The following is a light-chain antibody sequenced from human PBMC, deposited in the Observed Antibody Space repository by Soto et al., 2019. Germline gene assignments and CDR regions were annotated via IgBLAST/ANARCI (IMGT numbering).Light chain of an antibody. CDR2: TNN. Sequence: QSVLTQPPSASGTPGQRVIISCSGSNSNIGSNTANWYQQLPGTAPKLLIYTNNQRPSGVPDRFSGSKSGTSASLAISGLQSEDEADYYCAAWDNGLNGVVFGGGTKLTVL. CDR3: AAWDNGLNGVV. CDR1: NSNIGSNT. V-gene: IGLV1-44*01. J-gene: IGLJ2*01.